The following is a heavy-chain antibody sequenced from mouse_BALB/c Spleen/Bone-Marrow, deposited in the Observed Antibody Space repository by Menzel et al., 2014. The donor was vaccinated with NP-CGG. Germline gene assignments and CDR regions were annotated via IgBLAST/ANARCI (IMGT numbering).Heavy chain of an antibody. D-gene: IGHD1-2*01. CDR1: GYTFTSYW. V-gene: IGHV1-87*01. J-gene: IGHJ3*01. CDR2: IYPGDGDT. Sequence: QVQLQQSGAELARPGASVKLSCKASGYTFTSYWMQWVKQRPGQGLEWIGAIYPGDGDTRYTQKFKGKATLTADKSSSTAYMQHSSLASEDSTVYYCARGDTATWFAYWGQGTLVTVSA. CDR3: ARGDTATWFAY.